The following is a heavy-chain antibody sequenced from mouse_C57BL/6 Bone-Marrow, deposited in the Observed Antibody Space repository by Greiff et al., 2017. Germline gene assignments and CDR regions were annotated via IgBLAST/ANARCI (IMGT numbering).Heavy chain of an antibody. CDR2: IYPSDSET. CDR1: GYTFTSYW. J-gene: IGHJ1*03. D-gene: IGHD2-4*01. V-gene: IGHV1-61*01. Sequence: QVQLQQPGAELVRPGSSVKLSCKASGYTFTSYWMDWVKQRPGQGLEWIGNIYPSDSETHYNQKFKYQATLTVDKSSSTAYMQLSSLTSEDSAVYYCARRDYDDDDGRYFDVWGTGTTVTVST. CDR3: ARRDYDDDDGRYFDV.